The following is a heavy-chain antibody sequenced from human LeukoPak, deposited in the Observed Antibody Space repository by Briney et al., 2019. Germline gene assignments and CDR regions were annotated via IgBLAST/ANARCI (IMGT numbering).Heavy chain of an antibody. CDR2: VFRTGST. D-gene: IGHD3-10*01. V-gene: IGHV4-34*12. CDR3: ARRVGFYGSGSLNYFDP. CDR1: GESFSGYY. Sequence: SETLSLTCGVDGESFSGYYWNWIRQPPGKGLEWIGSVFRTGSTYYSASLKSRVSISVDTSKNHIALKVTSVTAADTAVYFCARRVGFYGSGSLNYFDPWGQGILVSVSS. J-gene: IGHJ5*01.